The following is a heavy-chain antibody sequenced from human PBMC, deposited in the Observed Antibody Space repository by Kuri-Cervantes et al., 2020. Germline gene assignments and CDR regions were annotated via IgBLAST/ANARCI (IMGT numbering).Heavy chain of an antibody. D-gene: IGHD6-19*01. CDR2: INPNSGGT. CDR3: ARDHGYSSGWYYY. CDR1: GGTFSSYA. J-gene: IGHJ4*02. V-gene: IGHV1-2*02. Sequence: ASVKVSCKASGGTFSSYAISWVRQAPGQGLEWMGWINPNSGGTNYAQKFQGRVTMTRDTSISTAYMELSRLRSDDTAVYYCARDHGYSSGWYYYWGQGTLVTVSS.